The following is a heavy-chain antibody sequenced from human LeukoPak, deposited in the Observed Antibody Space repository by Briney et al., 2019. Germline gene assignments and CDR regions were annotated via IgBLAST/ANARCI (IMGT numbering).Heavy chain of an antibody. CDR1: GFTFSSYG. CDR2: IRYDGSNK. Sequence: GGSLRLSCAASGFTFSSYGMHWVRQAPGKGLEWVAFIRYDGSNKYYADSVKGRFTISRDNSKNTLYLQMNSLRAEDTAVYYCAKPPIGLVVPAAIVNWGQGTLVTVSS. J-gene: IGHJ4*02. CDR3: AKPPIGLVVPAAIVN. D-gene: IGHD2-2*01. V-gene: IGHV3-30*02.